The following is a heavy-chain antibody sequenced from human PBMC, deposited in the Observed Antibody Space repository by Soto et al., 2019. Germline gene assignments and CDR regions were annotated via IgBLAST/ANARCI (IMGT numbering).Heavy chain of an antibody. CDR1: EFDFSNYA. CDR3: SKERASGSGSCYDS. Sequence: VQLLESGGGLIQPGGSLRLSCAASEFDFSNYAMAWVRQAPGKGLEGVSRITASGATTYYADTVKGRFTISRDNSKNTLYLYMSALRVADTDIFFCSKERASGSGSCYDSWGQGTLVTVSS. V-gene: IGHV3-23*01. CDR2: ITASGATT. D-gene: IGHD1-26*01. J-gene: IGHJ4*02.